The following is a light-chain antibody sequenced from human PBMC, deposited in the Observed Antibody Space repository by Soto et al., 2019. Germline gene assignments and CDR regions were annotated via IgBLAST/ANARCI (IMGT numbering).Light chain of an antibody. CDR2: GAS. J-gene: IGKJ5*01. Sequence: EIVMTQSPATLSVSPGERATLSCRASQSVSSNLAWYQQKPGQAPRLLIYGASTRATGIPARFSGSGSGTEFTITIRSLQSEDFAVYYCQKYNNWLITFGQGTRLEIK. CDR3: QKYNNWLIT. V-gene: IGKV3-15*01. CDR1: QSVSSN.